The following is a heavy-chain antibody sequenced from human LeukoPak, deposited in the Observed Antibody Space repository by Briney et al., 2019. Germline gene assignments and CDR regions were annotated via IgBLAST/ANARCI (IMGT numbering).Heavy chain of an antibody. Sequence: ASVKVSCKASGYIFTGYYMHWVRQAPGQGLEWMGWINPNSGGTNYAQKFQGRVTTTRDTSISTAYMELSRLRSDDTAVYYCARDFRAAMVSDWFDPWGQGTLVTVSS. J-gene: IGHJ5*02. V-gene: IGHV1-2*02. CDR2: INPNSGGT. CDR1: GYIFTGYY. D-gene: IGHD5-18*01. CDR3: ARDFRAAMVSDWFDP.